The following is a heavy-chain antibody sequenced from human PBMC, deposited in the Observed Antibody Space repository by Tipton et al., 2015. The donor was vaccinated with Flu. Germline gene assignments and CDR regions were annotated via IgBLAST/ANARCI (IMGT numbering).Heavy chain of an antibody. Sequence: QLVQSGAEVQKPGASVKVSCKSSGYTFTSYGISWVRQAPGQGLEWMGWISTYNGHTNYAQTFQGRVTMTTDTSTTTVYMDLMRLRSDDTAVYLCARDRGTHPDTFDVWGQGTMVTVSS. CDR1: GYTFTSYG. CDR3: ARDRGTHPDTFDV. V-gene: IGHV1-18*01. D-gene: IGHD3-10*01. CDR2: ISTYNGHT. J-gene: IGHJ3*01.